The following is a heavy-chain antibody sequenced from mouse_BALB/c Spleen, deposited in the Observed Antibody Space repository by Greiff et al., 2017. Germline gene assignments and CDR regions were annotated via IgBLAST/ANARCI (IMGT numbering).Heavy chain of an antibody. CDR1: GYTFTSYY. CDR2: IYPGNVNT. CDR3: AREITTAY. J-gene: IGHJ3*01. V-gene: IGHV1S56*01. D-gene: IGHD2-4*01. Sequence: VKLQESGPELVKPGASVRISCKASGYTFTSYYIHWVKQRPGQGLEWIGWIYPGNVNTKYNEKFKGKATLTADKSSSTAYMQLSSLTSEDSAVYFCAREITTAYWGQGTLVTVSA.